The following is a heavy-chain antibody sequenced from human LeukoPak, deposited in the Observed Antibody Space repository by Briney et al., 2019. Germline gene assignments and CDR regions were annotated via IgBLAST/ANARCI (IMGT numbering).Heavy chain of an antibody. D-gene: IGHD3-22*01. V-gene: IGHV1-69*06. J-gene: IGHJ4*01. CDR1: GGTFSSYA. CDR3: ARVGGDYYDSSGPFDY. Sequence: GASVKVSCKASGGTFSSYAISWVRQAPGQGLEWMGGIIPIFGTANYAQKFQGRVTITADKSTSTAYMELSSLRSEDTAVYYCARVGGDYYDSSGPFDYWGQGTLVTVSS. CDR2: IIPIFGTA.